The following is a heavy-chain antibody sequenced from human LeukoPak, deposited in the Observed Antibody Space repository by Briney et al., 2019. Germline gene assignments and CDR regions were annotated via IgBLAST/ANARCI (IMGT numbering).Heavy chain of an antibody. CDR3: ARDLRQQLTGDWFDP. V-gene: IGHV1-2*02. CDR2: INPNSGGT. CDR1: GYTFTGYY. D-gene: IGHD6-13*01. J-gene: IGHJ5*02. Sequence: ASVKVSCKASGYTFTGYYMHWVRQAPGQGLEWMGWINPNSGGTNYAQKFQGRVTMTRDTSISTAYMELSRLRSDDTAVYYCARDLRQQLTGDWFDPWGQGTLVTVSS.